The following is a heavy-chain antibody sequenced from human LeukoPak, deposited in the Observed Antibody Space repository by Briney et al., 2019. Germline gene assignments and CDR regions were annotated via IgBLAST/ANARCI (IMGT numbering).Heavy chain of an antibody. CDR2: INWNGGST. J-gene: IGHJ4*02. CDR1: GFTIDDYG. Sequence: GGSLRLSCAASGFTIDDYGMSWVRQAPGKGQERVSGINWNGGSTGYADSVKGRFTISRANAKNSLYLQMNSLRAEDTALYYCARGVAVAGTDYWGQGTLVTVSS. D-gene: IGHD6-19*01. CDR3: ARGVAVAGTDY. V-gene: IGHV3-20*04.